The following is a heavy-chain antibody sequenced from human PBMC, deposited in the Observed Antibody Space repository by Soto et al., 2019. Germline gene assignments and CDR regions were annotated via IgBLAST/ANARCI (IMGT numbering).Heavy chain of an antibody. Sequence: QVQLVQSGAEVKKPGSSVKVSCKASGGTFSSYTISWVRQAPGQGLEWMGRIIPILGIANYAQKFQGRVTITADKSXXTXDXXLSSLRSEDTDVYYCASSIVVVPAAIHGAGYYGMDVWGQGTMVTVSS. J-gene: IGHJ6*02. CDR2: IIPILGIA. D-gene: IGHD2-2*01. CDR3: ASSIVVVPAAIHGAGYYGMDV. CDR1: GGTFSSYT. V-gene: IGHV1-69*02.